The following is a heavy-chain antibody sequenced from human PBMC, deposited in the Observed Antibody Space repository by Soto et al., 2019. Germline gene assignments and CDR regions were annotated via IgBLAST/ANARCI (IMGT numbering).Heavy chain of an antibody. J-gene: IGHJ4*02. CDR1: GFTFSSYA. Sequence: WGSLRLSCAASGFTFSSYAIHFCRHAPCKGLEWVAVISYDGSNKYYADSVKGRFTISRDNSKNTLYLQMNSLRAEDTAVYYCASIAVAGPIDYWGQGTLVTVSS. CDR2: ISYDGSNK. D-gene: IGHD6-19*01. V-gene: IGHV3-30-3*01. CDR3: ASIAVAGPIDY.